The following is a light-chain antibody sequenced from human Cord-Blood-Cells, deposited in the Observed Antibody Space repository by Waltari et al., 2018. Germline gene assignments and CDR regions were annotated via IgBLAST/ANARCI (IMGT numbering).Light chain of an antibody. CDR1: TGAVTSGHY. V-gene: IGLV7-46*01. J-gene: IGLJ3*02. CDR3: LLSYSGARV. Sequence: QAVVTQEPSLTVSPGGTVTLTCGPSTGAVTSGHYPYWFQQKPGQAPRTLMYDTRNKHSWTPARFSGSRLGGKAALTLSGAQPEDEAEYYCLLSYSGARVFGGGTKLTVL. CDR2: DTR.